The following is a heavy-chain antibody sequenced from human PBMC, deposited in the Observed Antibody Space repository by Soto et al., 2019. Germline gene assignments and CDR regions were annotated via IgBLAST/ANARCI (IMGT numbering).Heavy chain of an antibody. J-gene: IGHJ6*02. CDR1: GFTFSSYS. D-gene: IGHD3-10*01. CDR3: ARGSITGDYYGMDV. CDR2: ISSSSSYI. V-gene: IGHV3-21*01. Sequence: EVQLVESGGGLVKPGGSLRLSCAASGFTFSSYSMNWVRQAPGKGLEWVSSISSSSSYIYYADSVKGRFTISRDNAKNSPYLQMNSLRAEDTAVYYCARGSITGDYYGMDVWGQGTTVTVSS.